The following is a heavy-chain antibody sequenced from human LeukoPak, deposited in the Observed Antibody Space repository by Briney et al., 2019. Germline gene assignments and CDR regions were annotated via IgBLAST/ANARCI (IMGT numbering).Heavy chain of an antibody. CDR1: GGSFSGYY. Sequence: SETLSLTCAVYGGSFSGYYWSWIRQPPGKGLEWIGEINHSGSTNYNPSLKSRVTISVDTFKNQFSLKLSSVTAADTAVYYCASASTVTTSDYWGQGTLVTVSS. J-gene: IGHJ4*02. CDR2: INHSGST. CDR3: ASASTVTTSDY. V-gene: IGHV4-34*01. D-gene: IGHD4-17*01.